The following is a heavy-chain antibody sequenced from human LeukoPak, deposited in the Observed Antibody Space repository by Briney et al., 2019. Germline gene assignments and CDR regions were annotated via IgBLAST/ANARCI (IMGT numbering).Heavy chain of an antibody. V-gene: IGHV3-15*01. CDR3: ATDTVTTNDYGLDY. CDR1: GVTLSNAW. J-gene: IGHJ4*02. D-gene: IGHD5-12*01. CDR2: IKTKAEGGPT. Sequence: PGGSLRLSCAASGVTLSNAWMNWVRQAPGKWLEWVGRIKTKAEGGPTDYAAPVKGRFTVSRDDSKNILYLQMDSLKSEDTAVYYCATDTVTTNDYGLDYWGQGTQVTVSS.